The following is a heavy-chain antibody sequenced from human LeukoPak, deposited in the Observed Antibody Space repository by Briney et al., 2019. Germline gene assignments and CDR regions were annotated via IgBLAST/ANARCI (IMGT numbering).Heavy chain of an antibody. D-gene: IGHD1-26*01. CDR3: AKGGTYSWFDP. Sequence: GSLRLSCAASGFIFSSYAMSWVRQAPGKGLEWVSAITGSGSNTYYADSVKGRFTISRDNSKNTLLLQMNSLRAEDTAVYYCAKGGTYSWFDPWGQGTLVTVSS. CDR1: GFIFSSYA. CDR2: ITGSGSNT. V-gene: IGHV3-23*01. J-gene: IGHJ5*02.